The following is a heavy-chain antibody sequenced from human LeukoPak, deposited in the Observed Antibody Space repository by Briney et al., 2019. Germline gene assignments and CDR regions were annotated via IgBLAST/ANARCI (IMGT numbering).Heavy chain of an antibody. J-gene: IGHJ4*02. CDR2: ISWNSGSI. Sequence: GRSLRLSCAASGFTFDDYAMHWVRQAPGKGLEWVSGISWNSGSIGYADSVKGRFTISRDNAKNSLYLQMNSLRAEDTAVYYCASGKAGSWYQLMRYWGQGTLVTVSS. CDR1: GFTFDDYA. V-gene: IGHV3-9*01. D-gene: IGHD6-13*01. CDR3: ASGKAGSWYQLMRY.